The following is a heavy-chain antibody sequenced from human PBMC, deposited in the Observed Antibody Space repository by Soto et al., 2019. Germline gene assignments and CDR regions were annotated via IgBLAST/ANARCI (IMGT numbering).Heavy chain of an antibody. CDR1: GYTFTGYY. J-gene: IGHJ4*02. D-gene: IGHD3-3*01. CDR2: INPNSGGT. V-gene: IGHV1-2*02. CDR3: ARALRVKYYDFWSGYNYYFDY. Sequence: ASVKVSCKASGYTFTGYYMHWVRQAPGQGLEWMGWINPNSGGTNYAQKFQGRVTMTRDTSISTAYMELSRLRSDDTAVYYCARALRVKYYDFWSGYNYYFDYWGRGTLVTVS.